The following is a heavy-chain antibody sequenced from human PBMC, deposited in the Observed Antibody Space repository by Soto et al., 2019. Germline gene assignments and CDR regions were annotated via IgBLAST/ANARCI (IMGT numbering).Heavy chain of an antibody. CDR3: ARVPHNFNWVPYGLDV. Sequence: QVQVVQSGAEVRKIGASVKVSCKASGYIFTSYGLSWVRQAPGQGLEWMGWISGYNGHAIYAEKMQGRVTTTTDTSTRTAEMGLRSLRSDDTAVYYCARVPHNFNWVPYGLDVWGQGTTVTVSS. CDR1: GYIFTSYG. D-gene: IGHD3-9*01. CDR2: ISGYNGHA. V-gene: IGHV1-18*04. J-gene: IGHJ6*02.